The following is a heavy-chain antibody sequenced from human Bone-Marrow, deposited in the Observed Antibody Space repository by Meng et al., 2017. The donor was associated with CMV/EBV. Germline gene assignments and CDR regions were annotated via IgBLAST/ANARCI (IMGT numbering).Heavy chain of an antibody. Sequence: GGSLRLSCKGSGYSFTSYWIGWVRQMPGKGLEWMGIIYPGDSDTRYSPSFQGQVTIPADKSISTAYLQWSSLKASDTAMYYCARHKGRYYDFWSGYYLDGVDVWGQGTTVTVSS. CDR3: ARHKGRYYDFWSGYYLDGVDV. CDR2: IYPGDSDT. D-gene: IGHD3-3*01. CDR1: GYSFTSYW. J-gene: IGHJ6*02. V-gene: IGHV5-51*01.